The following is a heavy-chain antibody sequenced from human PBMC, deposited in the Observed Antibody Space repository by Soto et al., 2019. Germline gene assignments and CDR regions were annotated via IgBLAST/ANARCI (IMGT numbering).Heavy chain of an antibody. Sequence: GGSLRLSCAASGFTFSSYWMSWVRQAPGKGLEWVANIKQDGSEKYYVDSVKGRFTISRDNAKNSLYLQMNSLRAEDTAVYYCAREVRFLEWQNNNWFDPWGQGTLVTVSS. CDR1: GFTFSSYW. CDR3: AREVRFLEWQNNNWFDP. J-gene: IGHJ5*02. D-gene: IGHD3-3*01. V-gene: IGHV3-7*01. CDR2: IKQDGSEK.